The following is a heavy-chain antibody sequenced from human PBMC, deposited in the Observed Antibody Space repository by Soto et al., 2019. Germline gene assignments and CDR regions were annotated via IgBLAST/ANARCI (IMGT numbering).Heavy chain of an antibody. Sequence: ASVKVSCKASGYTFTGYYMHWVRQAPGQGLEWMGWINPNSGGTNYAQKFQGWVTMTRDTSISTAYMELSRLRSDDTAVYYCARWGTYYYDSSGYYEGTFDYWGQGTLVTVSS. J-gene: IGHJ4*02. CDR2: INPNSGGT. CDR1: GYTFTGYY. D-gene: IGHD3-22*01. V-gene: IGHV1-2*04. CDR3: ARWGTYYYDSSGYYEGTFDY.